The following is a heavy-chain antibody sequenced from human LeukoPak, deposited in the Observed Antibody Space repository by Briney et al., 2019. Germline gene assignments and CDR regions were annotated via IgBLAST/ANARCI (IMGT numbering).Heavy chain of an antibody. Sequence: GGSLRLSCAGSGITFSSYWMHWVRQAPGKGLVWVSRINSDERSTNYADSVKGRFTISRDNAKNTLYLQMNSLRAEDTAVYYCGRSAYPGNSVIEDWGRGTLVTVSS. J-gene: IGHJ4*02. CDR2: INSDERST. D-gene: IGHD4-23*01. CDR3: GRSAYPGNSVIED. V-gene: IGHV3-74*01. CDR1: GITFSSYW.